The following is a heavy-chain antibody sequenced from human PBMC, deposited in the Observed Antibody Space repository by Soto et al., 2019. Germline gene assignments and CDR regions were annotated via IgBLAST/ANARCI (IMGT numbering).Heavy chain of an antibody. D-gene: IGHD6-25*01. J-gene: IGHJ4*02. V-gene: IGHV3-53*01. CDR1: GFTVSNNY. CDR2: IYSGGYT. CDR3: GAQRGGGGY. Sequence: EVQLVESGGGLIQPGGSLRLSCAVSGFTVSNNYMSWVRQAPGKGLEGVSVIYSGGYTAYGDSVKGRFTISRDNSKNTQYLKVNARRADDPAVYSWGAQRGGGGYWGQGTLVTVSS.